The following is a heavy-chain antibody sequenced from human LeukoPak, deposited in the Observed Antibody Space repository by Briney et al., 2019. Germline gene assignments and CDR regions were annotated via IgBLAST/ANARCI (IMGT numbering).Heavy chain of an antibody. J-gene: IGHJ5*02. V-gene: IGHV1-24*01. D-gene: IGHD6-13*01. CDR3: ATCFRYSSSWYVLIDP. CDR2: FDPEDGET. CDR1: GYTLTELS. Sequence: GASVKVSCKVSGYTLTELSMHWVRQAPGKGLEWMGGFDPEDGETIYAQKFQGRVTMTEDTSTDTAYMELSSLRSEDTAVYYCATCFRYSSSWYVLIDPWGQGTLVTVSS.